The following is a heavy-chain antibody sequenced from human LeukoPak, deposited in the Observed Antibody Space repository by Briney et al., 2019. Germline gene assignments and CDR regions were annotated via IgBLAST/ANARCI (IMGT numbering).Heavy chain of an antibody. CDR3: ASSRNGCSSTSCYLVLDY. D-gene: IGHD2-2*01. J-gene: IGHJ4*02. CDR2: MNPNSGNT. CDR1: GYTFTSYD. V-gene: IGHV1-8*03. Sequence: ASVKVSCKASGYTFTSYDINWVRQATGQGLEWMGWMNPNSGNTGYAQKFQGRVTITRNTSISTAYMELSSLRSEDTAVYYCASSRNGCSSTSCYLVLDYWGQGTLVTVSS.